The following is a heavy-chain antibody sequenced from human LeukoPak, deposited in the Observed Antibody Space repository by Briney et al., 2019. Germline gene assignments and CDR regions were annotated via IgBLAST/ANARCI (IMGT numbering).Heavy chain of an antibody. V-gene: IGHV3-11*04. CDR1: GFTFSDYY. D-gene: IGHD3-22*01. Sequence: GGSLRLSCAASGFTFSDYYMSWIRQAPGKGLEWVSYITSSGDTIYYAESVKGRFTISRDSAKNSLYLQMNSLRAEDTAVYYCARGRYHYDSSGYYSPLDYWGQGTLVTVSS. CDR3: ARGRYHYDSSGYYSPLDY. CDR2: ITSSGDTI. J-gene: IGHJ4*02.